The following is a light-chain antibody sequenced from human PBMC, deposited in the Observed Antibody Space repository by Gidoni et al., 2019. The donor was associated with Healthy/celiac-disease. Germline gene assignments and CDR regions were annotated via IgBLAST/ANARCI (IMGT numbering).Light chain of an antibody. V-gene: IGKV3-11*01. CDR2: DAS. CDR3: QQRSNWPPLT. CDR1: QSVSSY. Sequence: EIVLTQSPATLSLSLGERATLSCRASQSVSSYLVWYQQKPGQAPRLLIYDASNRATGIPARFSGSGSGTDFTLTISSLEPEDFAVYYCQQRSNWPPLTFGGGTKVEIK. J-gene: IGKJ4*01.